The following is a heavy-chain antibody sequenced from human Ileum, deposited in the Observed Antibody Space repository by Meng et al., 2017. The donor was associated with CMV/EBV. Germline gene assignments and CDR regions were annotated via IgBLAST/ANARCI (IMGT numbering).Heavy chain of an antibody. J-gene: IGHJ4*01. D-gene: IGHD2-2*01. Sequence: SETLSLTCTVSGGFTSSGGYYWSWIRQHPGKGLEWIGYIYYSGSTYYNPSLKSRVTISVDTSKNQFSLKLSSVTAADTAVYYCARRVHYCSSTSCSYYFDYWGQGTLVTVSS. V-gene: IGHV4-31*03. CDR3: ARRVHYCSSTSCSYYFDY. CDR2: IYYSGST. CDR1: GGFTSSGGYY.